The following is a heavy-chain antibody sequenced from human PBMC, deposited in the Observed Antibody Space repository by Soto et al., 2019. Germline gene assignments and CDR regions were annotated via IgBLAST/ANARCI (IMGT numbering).Heavy chain of an antibody. V-gene: IGHV3-23*01. CDR3: AKAHYYDSSGYWWFDY. J-gene: IGHJ4*02. D-gene: IGHD3-22*01. CDR2: ISGSGGST. CDR1: GFTFSSYA. Sequence: GGSLRLSCAASGFTFSSYAMSWVRQAPGKGLEWVSAISGSGGSTYHADSVKGRFTISRDNSKNTLYLQMNSLRAEDTAVYYCAKAHYYDSSGYWWFDYWGQGTLVTVSS.